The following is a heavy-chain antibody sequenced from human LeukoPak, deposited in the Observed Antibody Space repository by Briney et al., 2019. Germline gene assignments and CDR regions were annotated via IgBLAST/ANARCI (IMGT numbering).Heavy chain of an antibody. V-gene: IGHV1-2*02. J-gene: IGHJ4*02. D-gene: IGHD3-22*01. CDR3: ASYYDDSGYHPSRFDY. CDR2: INPNSGAT. Sequence: ASVKVSCKASGYTFTVYYMHWVRQAPGQGLEWMGWINPNSGATYYAQRFEGRVTMTRDTSITTAYMELSSLRSDDTAIYYCASYYDDSGYHPSRFDYWGQGTLVTVSS. CDR1: GYTFTVYY.